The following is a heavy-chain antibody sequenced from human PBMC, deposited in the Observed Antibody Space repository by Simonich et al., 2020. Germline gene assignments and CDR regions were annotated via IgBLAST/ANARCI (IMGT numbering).Heavy chain of an antibody. Sequence: QVQLQQWGAGLLKPSETLSLTCAVYGGSFSGYYWSWIRQPPGKGLGWIGEINHSGNTNYNPSLKSRVTISVDTSKNQFSLKLSSVTAADTAVYYCARLSSRSDAFDIWGQGTMVTVSS. J-gene: IGHJ3*02. CDR2: INHSGNT. CDR3: ARLSSRSDAFDI. V-gene: IGHV4-34*01. CDR1: GGSFSGYY.